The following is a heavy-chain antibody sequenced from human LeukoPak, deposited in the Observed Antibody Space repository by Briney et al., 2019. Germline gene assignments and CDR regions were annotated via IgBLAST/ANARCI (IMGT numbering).Heavy chain of an antibody. V-gene: IGHV4-34*01. Sequence: YXWXWXRQPPGKGLEWIGEINHSGSTNYNPSLKSRVTISVDTSKNQFSLKLSSVTAADTAVYYCARGSGSYYFDYWGQGTLVTVSS. CDR3: ARGSGSYYFDY. CDR1: YX. CDR2: INHSGST. J-gene: IGHJ4*02. D-gene: IGHD1-26*01.